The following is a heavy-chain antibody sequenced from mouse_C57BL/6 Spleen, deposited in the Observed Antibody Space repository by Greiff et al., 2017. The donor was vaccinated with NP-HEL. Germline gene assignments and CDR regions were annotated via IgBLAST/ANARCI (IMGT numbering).Heavy chain of an antibody. CDR2: ISSGGSYT. V-gene: IGHV5-6*01. J-gene: IGHJ4*01. CDR1: GFTFSSYG. Sequence: EVQLQESGGDLVKPGGSLKLSCAASGFTFSSYGMSWVRQTPDKRLEWVATISSGGSYTYYPDSVKGRFTISRDNAKNTLYLQMSSLKSEDTAMYYCARRIYDGYYYAMDYWGQGTSVTVSS. CDR3: ARRIYDGYYYAMDY. D-gene: IGHD2-3*01.